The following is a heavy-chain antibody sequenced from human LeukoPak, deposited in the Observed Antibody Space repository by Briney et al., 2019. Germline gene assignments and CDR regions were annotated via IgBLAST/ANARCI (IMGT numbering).Heavy chain of an antibody. CDR1: GFTFSSYA. J-gene: IGHJ4*02. Sequence: GGSLRLSCAASGFTFSSYAMSWVRQAPGKGLEWVSAISGSGGSTYYADSVKGRFTISRDNSKNTLYLQMNSLRAEDTAVHYCAKADRFLEWLCAIDYWGQGTLVTVSS. CDR3: AKADRFLEWLCAIDY. D-gene: IGHD3-3*01. CDR2: ISGSGGST. V-gene: IGHV3-23*01.